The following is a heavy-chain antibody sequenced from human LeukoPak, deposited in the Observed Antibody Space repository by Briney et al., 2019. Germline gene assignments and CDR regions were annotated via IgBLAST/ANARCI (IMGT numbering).Heavy chain of an antibody. CDR3: ARVRWLQLRYFDY. J-gene: IGHJ4*02. CDR2: INHNGNVN. CDR1: GFTFSSYW. Sequence: GGSLRLSCAASGFTFSSYWMDWARQAPGKGLEWVASINHNGNVNYYVDSVKGRFTISRDNAKNSLYLQMSNLRAEDTAVYYCARVRWLQLRYFDYWGQGTLVTVSS. D-gene: IGHD5-24*01. V-gene: IGHV3-7*03.